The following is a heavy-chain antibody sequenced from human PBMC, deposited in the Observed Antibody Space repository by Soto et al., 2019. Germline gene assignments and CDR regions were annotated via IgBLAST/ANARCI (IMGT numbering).Heavy chain of an antibody. D-gene: IGHD6-13*01. CDR2: ISSSGGTI. Sequence: TGGSLRLSCAASGFTFSSYEMNWVRQAPGKGLEWVSYISSSGGTIYYADSVKGRFAISRDNAKNSLYLQMNSLRAEDTAVYYCARDLSSSWVPRYYGMDVWGQGTTVTVSS. CDR3: ARDLSSSWVPRYYGMDV. CDR1: GFTFSSYE. V-gene: IGHV3-48*03. J-gene: IGHJ6*02.